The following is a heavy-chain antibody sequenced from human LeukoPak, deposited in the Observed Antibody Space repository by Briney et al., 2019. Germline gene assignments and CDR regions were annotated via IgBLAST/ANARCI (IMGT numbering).Heavy chain of an antibody. D-gene: IGHD6-19*01. CDR1: GGTFSSYA. J-gene: IGHJ4*02. CDR3: ERDPYSSGSDFDY. V-gene: IGHV1-69*05. Sequence: ASLKVSCKASGGTFSSYAISWVRQAPGQGLEWMGGIIPIFGTTNYAQKFQCRVTMITDTCTSTAYMELRSLRSADTAVYYCERDPYSSGSDFDYWGQGTLVTVSS. CDR2: IIPIFGTT.